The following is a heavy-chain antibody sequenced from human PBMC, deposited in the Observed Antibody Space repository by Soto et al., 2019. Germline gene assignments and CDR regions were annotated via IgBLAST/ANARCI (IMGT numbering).Heavy chain of an antibody. D-gene: IGHD2-2*01. CDR2: TYYRSKWYN. CDR1: GDRVSSNSAA. Sequence: SQTLSLTCAISGDRVSSNSAAWNWIRQSPSRGLEWLGRTYYRSKWYNDYAVSVKSRITINPDTSKNQFSLQLNSVTPEDTAVYYCAREVPAATTYYYYYYMDVWGKGTTVTVSS. V-gene: IGHV6-1*01. J-gene: IGHJ6*03. CDR3: AREVPAATTYYYYYYMDV.